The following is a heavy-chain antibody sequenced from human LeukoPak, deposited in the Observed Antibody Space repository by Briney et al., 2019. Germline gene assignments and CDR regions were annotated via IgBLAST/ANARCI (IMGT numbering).Heavy chain of an antibody. CDR2: INAGNGNT. CDR3: ARALPDPAYGDYGHEFDY. V-gene: IGHV1-3*03. CDR1: GYTFTSYA. J-gene: IGHJ4*02. Sequence: GASVKVSCKASGYTFTSYAMHWVRQAPGQRLEWMGWINAGNGNTKYSQEFQGRVTITRDTSASTAYMELSSLRSEDMAVYYCARALPDPAYGDYGHEFDYWGQGTLVTVSS. D-gene: IGHD4-17*01.